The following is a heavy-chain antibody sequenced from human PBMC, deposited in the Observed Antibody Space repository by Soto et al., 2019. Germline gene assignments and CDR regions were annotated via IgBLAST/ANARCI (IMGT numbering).Heavy chain of an antibody. CDR3: ARKAWVRFDY. J-gene: IGHJ4*02. V-gene: IGHV4-4*02. CDR1: GDSISSSVW. D-gene: IGHD7-27*01. Sequence: PSETLSLTCAVSGDSISSSVWWTWVRQPPGKGLEWIGEVFHTGNTNYNPSLKSRVTTSVDKSTNEFSLKVTSVTAADTAIYYCARKAWVRFDYWGQGALVTVSS. CDR2: VFHTGNT.